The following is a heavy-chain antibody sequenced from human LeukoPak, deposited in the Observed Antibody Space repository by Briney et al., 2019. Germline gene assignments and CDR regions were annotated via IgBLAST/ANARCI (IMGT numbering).Heavy chain of an antibody. Sequence: PSETLPLTCTVSGASISSGGYYWSWIRQHPGKGLEWIGYIYYSGSTYYNPSLKSRLTLSVDTSKTQFSLKLSSVTAADTAVYYCAREVEKGKSSYFDYWGQGTLVTVSS. V-gene: IGHV4-31*03. CDR1: GASISSGGYY. J-gene: IGHJ4*02. CDR2: IYYSGST. CDR3: AREVEKGKSSYFDY. D-gene: IGHD1-1*01.